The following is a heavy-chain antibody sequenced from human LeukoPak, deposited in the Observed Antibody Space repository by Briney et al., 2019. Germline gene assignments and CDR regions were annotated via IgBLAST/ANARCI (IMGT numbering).Heavy chain of an antibody. CDR2: IYYSGST. J-gene: IGHJ4*02. V-gene: IGHV4-59*08. Sequence: SETLSLTCTVSGGSISSYYWSWIRQPPGKGLEWIGYIYYSGSTNYNPSLKSRVTISVDTSKNQFSLKLSSVTAADTAVCYCARHVPHDSSGYYPFYFDYWGQGTLVTVSS. CDR1: GGSISSYY. CDR3: ARHVPHDSSGYYPFYFDY. D-gene: IGHD3-22*01.